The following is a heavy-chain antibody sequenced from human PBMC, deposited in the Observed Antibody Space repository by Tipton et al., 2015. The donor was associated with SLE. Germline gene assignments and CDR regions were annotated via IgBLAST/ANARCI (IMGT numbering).Heavy chain of an antibody. V-gene: IGHV3-64*02. CDR2: INGNGGRT. J-gene: IGHJ4*02. CDR1: GFTFSTYV. Sequence: SLRLSCAASGFTFSTYVMQWVRQAPGRGLEYVSVINGNGGRTYYADSVKGRFTISRDNPKKMLYLHMGSLRSDDMAIYYCVRESADWGQGTLVTVSS. CDR3: VRESAD.